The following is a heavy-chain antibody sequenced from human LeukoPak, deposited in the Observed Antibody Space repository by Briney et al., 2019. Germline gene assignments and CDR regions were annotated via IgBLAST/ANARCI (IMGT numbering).Heavy chain of an antibody. CDR2: IHDSGST. Sequence: SETLSLTCTASGVSISSYYRSWIRQPPGKGLEWIGYIHDSGSTNYSPSLKSRVTISVDMSKNQFSLRLNSVTAADTAVYYCARVMALKGFDYWGQGTLVTVSS. CDR3: ARVMALKGFDY. CDR1: GVSISSYY. D-gene: IGHD2-8*01. V-gene: IGHV4-59*01. J-gene: IGHJ4*02.